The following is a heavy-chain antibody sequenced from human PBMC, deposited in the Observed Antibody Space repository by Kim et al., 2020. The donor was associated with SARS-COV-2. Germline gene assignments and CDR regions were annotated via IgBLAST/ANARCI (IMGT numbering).Heavy chain of an antibody. CDR1: GDSVSSNSAA. D-gene: IGHD6-19*01. Sequence: SQTLSLTCAISGDSVSSNSAAWNWIRQSPSRGLEWLGRTYYRSKWYNDYAVSVKSRITINPDTSKNQFSLQLNSVTPEDTAVYYCARDAGSSGWPTPDWFDPGGHGTLVTVSS. J-gene: IGHJ5*02. V-gene: IGHV6-1*01. CDR3: ARDAGSSGWPTPDWFDP. CDR2: TYYRSKWYN.